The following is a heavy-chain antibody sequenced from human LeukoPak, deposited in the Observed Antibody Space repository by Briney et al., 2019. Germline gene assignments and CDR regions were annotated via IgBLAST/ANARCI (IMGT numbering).Heavy chain of an antibody. D-gene: IGHD3-10*01. J-gene: IGHJ4*02. V-gene: IGHV3-30*18. CDR3: AKDLCYYGSGSYCPFDY. CDR1: GFTFRSYG. CDR2: ISYDGSNK. Sequence: PGGSLRLSCAASGFTFRSYGMHWVRQAPGKGLEWVAVISYDGSNKYYADSVKGRFTISRDNSKNTLYLQMNSLRAEDTAVYYCAKDLCYYGSGSYCPFDYWGQGTLVTVSS.